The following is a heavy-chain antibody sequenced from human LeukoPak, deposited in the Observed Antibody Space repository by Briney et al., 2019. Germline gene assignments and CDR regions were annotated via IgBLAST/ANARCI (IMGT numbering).Heavy chain of an antibody. CDR2: IRYDGSNK. CDR1: GFTFSSYA. Sequence: GGSLRLSCAASGFTFSSYAMHWVRQAPGKGLEWVAFIRYDGSNKYYADSVKGRFTISRDNSKNTLYLQMNSLRTEDTTVYYCAKDYYYGSGSYYNDYWGQGTLVTVSS. V-gene: IGHV3-30*02. J-gene: IGHJ4*02. D-gene: IGHD3-10*01. CDR3: AKDYYYGSGSYYNDY.